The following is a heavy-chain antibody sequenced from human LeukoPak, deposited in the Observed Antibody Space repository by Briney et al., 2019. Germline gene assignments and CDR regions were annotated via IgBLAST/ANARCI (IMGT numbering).Heavy chain of an antibody. J-gene: IGHJ1*01. V-gene: IGHV1-2*02. CDR1: GYTFTGYY. CDR2: INPNNGGT. D-gene: IGHD4-17*01. CDR3: ASTNDYGDFVYFQH. Sequence: ASVKVSCKASGYTFTGYYMHWVRQAPGPGLKSMGWINPNNGGTYYAQEFQGRVTMTRDTSISTAYMELIRLSSDDTAVYYCASTNDYGDFVYFQHWGQGTLVTVSS.